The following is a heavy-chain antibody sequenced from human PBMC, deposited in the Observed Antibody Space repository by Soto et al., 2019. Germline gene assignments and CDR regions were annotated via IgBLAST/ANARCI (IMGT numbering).Heavy chain of an antibody. D-gene: IGHD6-13*01. Sequence: GGSLRLSCAASGFTFSSYWMSWVRQAPGKGLEWVANIKQDGSEKYYVDSVKGRFTISRDNAKNSLYLQMNSLRAEDTAVYYCARGIAAAGRRGAFDSWGQGTMVTVSS. CDR1: GFTFSSYW. V-gene: IGHV3-7*04. J-gene: IGHJ3*02. CDR3: ARGIAAAGRRGAFDS. CDR2: IKQDGSEK.